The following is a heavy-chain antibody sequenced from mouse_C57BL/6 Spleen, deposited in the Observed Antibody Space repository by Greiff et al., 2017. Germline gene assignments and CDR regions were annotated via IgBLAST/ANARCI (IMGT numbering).Heavy chain of an antibody. CDR1: GYSFTDYN. D-gene: IGHD1-1*01. CDR2: INPTYGTT. J-gene: IGHJ2*01. Sequence: VQLQQSGPELVKPGASVKISCKASGYSFTDYNMNWVKQSNGKSLEWIGVINPTYGTTSYNQKFKGKATLTVDKSSSTAYMQLNSLTSEDSAVYYCAREDGITTVVAPYFDYWGQGTTLTVSS. V-gene: IGHV1-39*01. CDR3: AREDGITTVVAPYFDY.